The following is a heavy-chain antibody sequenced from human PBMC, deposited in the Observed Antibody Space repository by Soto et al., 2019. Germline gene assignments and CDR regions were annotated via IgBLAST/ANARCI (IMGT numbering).Heavy chain of an antibody. D-gene: IGHD3-3*01. Sequence: GGSLRLSCAASGFTFDDYAMHWVRQAPGKGLKWVSGISWNSGSIGYADSVKGRFTISRDNAKNSLYLQMNSLRAEDTALYYCAKDTYYDFWSGYSGRPLFDYWGQGTLVTAPQ. CDR1: GFTFDDYA. CDR3: AKDTYYDFWSGYSGRPLFDY. V-gene: IGHV3-9*01. J-gene: IGHJ4*02. CDR2: ISWNSGSI.